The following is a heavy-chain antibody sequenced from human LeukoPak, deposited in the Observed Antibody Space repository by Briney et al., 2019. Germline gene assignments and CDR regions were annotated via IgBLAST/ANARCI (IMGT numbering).Heavy chain of an antibody. D-gene: IGHD3-10*01. J-gene: IGHJ6*03. CDR1: GYTFTSYD. V-gene: IGHV1-8*01. CDR3: ARVGYGSGSLYYYYYYMDV. CDR2: MNPNSGNT. Sequence: ASVKVSCKASGYTFTSYDINWVRQATGQGLEWMGWMNPNSGNTGYAQKFQGRVTMTRNTSISTAYMELSSLRSEDTAVYYCARVGYGSGSLYYYYYYMDVWGKGTTVTISS.